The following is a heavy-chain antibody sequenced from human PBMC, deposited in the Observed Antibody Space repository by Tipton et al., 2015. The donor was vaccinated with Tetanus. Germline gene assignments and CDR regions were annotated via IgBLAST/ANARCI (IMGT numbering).Heavy chain of an antibody. J-gene: IGHJ6*02. CDR2: IYYSGST. Sequence: TLSLTCTVSGGSISSSSYYWGWIRQPPGKGLEWIGYIYYSGSTNYNPSLKSRVTISVGTSKNQFSLKLSSVTAADTAVYYCARSLLWFGELFYGMDVWGQGTTVTVSS. D-gene: IGHD3-10*01. V-gene: IGHV4-61*05. CDR1: GGSISSSSYY. CDR3: ARSLLWFGELFYGMDV.